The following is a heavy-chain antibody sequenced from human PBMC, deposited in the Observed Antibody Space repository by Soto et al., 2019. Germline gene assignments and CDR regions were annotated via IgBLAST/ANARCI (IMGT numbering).Heavy chain of an antibody. V-gene: IGHV4-30-4*01. CDR1: GGSISSGDYY. CDR2: IYYSGST. Sequence: SETLSLTCTVSGGSISSGDYYWSWIRQPPGKGLEWIGYIYYSGSTYYNPSLKSRVTISVDTSKNQFSLKLSSVTAADTAVYYCAREAKTYYYDSSGYSPVDYWGQGTLVTVSS. D-gene: IGHD3-22*01. CDR3: AREAKTYYYDSSGYSPVDY. J-gene: IGHJ4*02.